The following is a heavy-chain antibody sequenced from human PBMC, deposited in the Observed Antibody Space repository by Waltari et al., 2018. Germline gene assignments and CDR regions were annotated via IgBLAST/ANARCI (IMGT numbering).Heavy chain of an antibody. V-gene: IGHV4-38-2*01. CDR2: IYHSGST. D-gene: IGHD3-10*01. J-gene: IGHJ4*02. CDR1: GYSISSGYY. CDR3: ARLGFSDY. Sequence: QVQLQESGPGLVKPSETLSLTCAVSGYSISSGYYWGWIRQPPGKGLEWIGSIYHSGSTYYNPSRKSRVTISVDTSKNQFSLKLSSVTAADTAVYYCARLGFSDYWGQGTLVTVSS.